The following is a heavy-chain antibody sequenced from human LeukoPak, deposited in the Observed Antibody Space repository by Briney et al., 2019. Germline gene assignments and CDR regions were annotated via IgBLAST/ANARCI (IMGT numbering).Heavy chain of an antibody. CDR2: ISAYNGNT. V-gene: IGHV1-18*01. J-gene: IGHJ4*02. Sequence: ASVKVSCKASGYTFASYGISWVRQAPGQGLEWMGWISAYNGNTNYAQKLQGRVTMTTDTSTSTAYMELRSLRSDDTAVYYCARDETNWGTFDYWGQGTLVTVSS. CDR3: ARDETNWGTFDY. CDR1: GYTFASYG. D-gene: IGHD7-27*01.